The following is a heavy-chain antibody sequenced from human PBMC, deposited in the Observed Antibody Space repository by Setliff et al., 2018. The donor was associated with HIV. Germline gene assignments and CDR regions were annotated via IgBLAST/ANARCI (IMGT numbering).Heavy chain of an antibody. J-gene: IGHJ4*02. CDR2: IYTSRGT. CDR1: GGSISGYH. V-gene: IGHV4-4*09. Sequence: PSETLSLTCTVSGGSISGYHWNCLRQTPGKGLEWIGYIYTSRGTNYNHSLRTRVIISVDTSNQFSLKLSSVTAADAAVYYCARSPSYRSSWEYYFDYWGRGILVTVSS. D-gene: IGHD6-13*01. CDR3: ARSPSYRSSWEYYFDY.